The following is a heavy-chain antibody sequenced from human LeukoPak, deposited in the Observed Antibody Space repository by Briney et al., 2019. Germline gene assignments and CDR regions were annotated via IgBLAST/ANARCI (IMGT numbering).Heavy chain of an antibody. Sequence: GGSLRLSCAASGFTVSSNYMSWVRQDPGKGLEWVALIYNDGGTHYTDSVKSRFTISRDTSRNTLFLQMNSLRVEDSAMYYCVKRLTLGDLSIKGAFALWGQGTMVTVAS. CDR2: IYNDGGT. V-gene: IGHV3-53*01. J-gene: IGHJ3*01. CDR3: VKRLTLGDLSIKGAFAL. CDR1: GFTVSSNY. D-gene: IGHD3-16*02.